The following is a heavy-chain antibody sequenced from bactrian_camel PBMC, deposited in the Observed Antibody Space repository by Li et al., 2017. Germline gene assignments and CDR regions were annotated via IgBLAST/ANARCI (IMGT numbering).Heavy chain of an antibody. CDR3: AAALQPSDECLLIESRYQN. D-gene: IGHD2*01. Sequence: HVQLVESGGGSVQAGGSLRLSCAASSRIHRTYCMGWFRQVPGEERERVATIDSAGTTTYLDSVKGRFAISQDSAENTMYLQMNSLKPEDTAMYYCAAALQPSDECLLIESRYQNWGQGTQVTVS. V-gene: IGHV3S53*01. CDR1: SRIHRTYC. CDR2: IDSAGTT. J-gene: IGHJ4*01.